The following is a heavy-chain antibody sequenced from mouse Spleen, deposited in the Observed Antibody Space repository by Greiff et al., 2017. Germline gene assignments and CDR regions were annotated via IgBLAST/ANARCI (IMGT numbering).Heavy chain of an antibody. J-gene: IGHJ2*01. D-gene: IGHD2-3*01. CDR3: ARHDGLYYFDY. Sequence: VKLVESGGGLVKPGGSLKLSCAASGFTFSSYAMSWVRQTPEKRLEWVATISSGGSYTYYPDSVKGRFTISRDNAKNTLYLQMSSLRSEDTAMYYCARHDGLYYFDYWGQGTTLTVSS. CDR1: GFTFSSYA. CDR2: ISSGGSYT. V-gene: IGHV5-9-3*01.